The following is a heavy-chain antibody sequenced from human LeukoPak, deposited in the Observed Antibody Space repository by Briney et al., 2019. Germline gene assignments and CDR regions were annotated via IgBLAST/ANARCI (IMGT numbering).Heavy chain of an antibody. CDR1: DDSISDYY. Sequence: TSETLSLTCTVSDDSISDYYRGWIRQPPGKGLEWIGYFYNSGRSTYNPSLKSRVTISADTSKNQFSLKLSSVTAADTAVYYCARHSSSHSFDYWGQGTLVTVSS. D-gene: IGHD6-13*01. CDR2: FYNSGRS. V-gene: IGHV4-59*08. J-gene: IGHJ4*02. CDR3: ARHSSSHSFDY.